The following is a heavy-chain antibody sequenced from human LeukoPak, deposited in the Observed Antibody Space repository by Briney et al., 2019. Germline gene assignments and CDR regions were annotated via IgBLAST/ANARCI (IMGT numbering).Heavy chain of an antibody. D-gene: IGHD5-12*01. V-gene: IGHV4-34*01. CDR2: INHSGST. CDR3: ARGLGYGERH. CDR1: GGSFSGYY. J-gene: IGHJ4*02. Sequence: PSETLSLTCAVYGGSFSGYYWSWIRQPPGKGLEWIGEINHSGSTNYNPSLKSRVTISVDTSKNQFSLKLSSVTAADTAVYYCARGLGYGERHWGQGTLVTVSS.